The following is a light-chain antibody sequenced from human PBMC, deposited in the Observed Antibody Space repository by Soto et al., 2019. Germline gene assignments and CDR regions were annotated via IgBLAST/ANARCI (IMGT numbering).Light chain of an antibody. Sequence: IVLTQFQATLSLSPGERATLSCRASQRVTSYLAWYQQKPGQDPRLLIYDISNRATGVPARFIGRGSGTDFTLTISSLEPEDSAVYYCQQRSAWPRNTFGQGTKLEI. V-gene: IGKV3-11*01. CDR2: DIS. CDR1: QRVTSY. J-gene: IGKJ2*01. CDR3: QQRSAWPRNT.